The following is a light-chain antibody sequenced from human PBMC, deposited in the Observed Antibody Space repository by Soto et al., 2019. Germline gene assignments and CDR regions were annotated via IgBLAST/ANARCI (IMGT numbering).Light chain of an antibody. V-gene: IGKV1-9*01. Sequence: QLTQSPSSLSASVGDRVTITCRASQGISSYLAWYQQKPGKAPKLLIYAASTLQSGVPSRFSDSGSGTDFTLTISSLQPEGFATYYCQQLNSYPTFGGGTKVEIK. CDR3: QQLNSYPT. CDR1: QGISSY. J-gene: IGKJ4*01. CDR2: AAS.